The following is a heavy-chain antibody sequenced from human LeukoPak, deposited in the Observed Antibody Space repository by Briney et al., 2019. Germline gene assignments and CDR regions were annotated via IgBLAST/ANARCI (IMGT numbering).Heavy chain of an antibody. Sequence: ASVKVSCKASGYTFTAYYMHWVRQAPGQGLEWMGWINPNSGVTTFAQKFQGRVTMTRNTSISTAYMELSSLRSEDTAVYYCARGPNKSDGGNSGSAWFDPWGQGTLVTVSS. CDR3: ARGPNKSDGGNSGSAWFDP. CDR2: INPNSGVT. J-gene: IGHJ5*02. CDR1: GYTFTAYY. V-gene: IGHV1-2*02. D-gene: IGHD4-23*01.